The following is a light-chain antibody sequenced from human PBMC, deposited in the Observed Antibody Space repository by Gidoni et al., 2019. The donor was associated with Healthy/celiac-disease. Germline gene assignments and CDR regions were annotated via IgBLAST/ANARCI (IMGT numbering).Light chain of an antibody. CDR1: QSVSSY. CDR3: QQRSNWPRLT. CDR2: DAS. Sequence: EIVLTQSPATLPLSPGERATLSCRASQSVSSYLAWYQQKPGQAPRLLIYDASNRATGIPARFSGSGSGTDFTLTISSLEPEDFAVYYCQQRSNWPRLTFGPGTKVDIK. J-gene: IGKJ3*01. V-gene: IGKV3-11*01.